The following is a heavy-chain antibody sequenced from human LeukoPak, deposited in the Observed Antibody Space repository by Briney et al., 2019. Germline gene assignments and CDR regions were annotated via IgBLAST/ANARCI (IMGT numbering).Heavy chain of an antibody. CDR1: GFTFSSYA. Sequence: GGSLRLSCAASGFTFSSYAMTWVRQAPGKGLEWVSAISGSGGSTYYPDSVKGRFTLSRDNSKNTLYLQMNSLRAEDTAIYYCAKDSDFWSGSSSDFDYWGQGTLVTVSS. J-gene: IGHJ4*02. D-gene: IGHD3-3*01. V-gene: IGHV3-23*01. CDR3: AKDSDFWSGSSSDFDY. CDR2: ISGSGGST.